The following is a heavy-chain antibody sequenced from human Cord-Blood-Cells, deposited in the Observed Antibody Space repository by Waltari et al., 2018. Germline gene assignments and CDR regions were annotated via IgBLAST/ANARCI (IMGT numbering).Heavy chain of an antibody. CDR2: IYYSGST. V-gene: IGHV4-39*01. Sequence: QLQLQESGPGLVKPSETLSLTCTVSGGSISSSSYYWGWIRQPPGKGLEWIGSIYYSGSTYYNPSLKSRVTISVDTSKNQFSLKLSSVTAADTAVYYCYILMVQGTSDYWGQGTLVTVSS. J-gene: IGHJ4*02. D-gene: IGHD3-10*01. CDR3: YILMVQGTSDY. CDR1: GGSISSSSYY.